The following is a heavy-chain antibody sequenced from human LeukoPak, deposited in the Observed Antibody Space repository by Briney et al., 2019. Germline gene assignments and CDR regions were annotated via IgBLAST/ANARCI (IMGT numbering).Heavy chain of an antibody. CDR1: GFTFSTYS. V-gene: IGHV3-48*02. D-gene: IGHD2-15*01. CDR3: ARGCSPGTCSPFDY. J-gene: IGHJ4*02. CDR2: ISSSISTV. Sequence: GGSLRLSCAASGFTFSTYSMNWVCRAPGKGLEWGSYISSSISTVYYAGSVRGRFTISRDNAKNSLYLQMNSLRDEDTAVYYCARGCSPGTCSPFDYWGQGTLVTVS.